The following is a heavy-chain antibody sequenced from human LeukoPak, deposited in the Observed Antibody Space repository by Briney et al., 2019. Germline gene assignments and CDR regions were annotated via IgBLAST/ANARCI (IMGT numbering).Heavy chain of an antibody. J-gene: IGHJ4*02. D-gene: IGHD5-24*01. CDR1: GGSISSSSYY. CDR3: ARHLGLVATIHYFDY. V-gene: IGHV4-39*01. CDR2: IYYSGSI. Sequence: SETLSLTCTVYGGSISSSSYYWGRIRQTRGKGLEWIGSIYYSGSIYDNPSLKSRFTITVNTSNNQFSLKLSSVTAADTAVYYCARHLGLVATIHYFDYWGQGTLVTVSS.